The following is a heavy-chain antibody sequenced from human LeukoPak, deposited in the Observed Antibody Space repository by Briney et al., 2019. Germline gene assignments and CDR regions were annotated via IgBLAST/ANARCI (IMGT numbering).Heavy chain of an antibody. CDR3: AREGLLTRLSSSDAFDV. D-gene: IGHD4-11*01. CDR1: GFTVSSNY. J-gene: IGHJ3*01. Sequence: GGSLRLSCAASGFTVSSNYMNWVRQAPGKGLEWVASISSSTAYLYYAESLRGRFTVSRDNTQSVLYLQMSSLGAEDTAVYYCAREGLLTRLSSSDAFDVWGQGTRVTVSS. V-gene: IGHV3-21*06. CDR2: ISSSTAYL.